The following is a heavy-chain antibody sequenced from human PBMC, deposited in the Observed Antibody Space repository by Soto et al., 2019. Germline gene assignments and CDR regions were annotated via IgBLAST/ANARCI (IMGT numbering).Heavy chain of an antibody. CDR1: GFTFSSYA. D-gene: IGHD5-18*01. CDR3: AKDLGPLGYSYGYNYYYGMDV. CDR2: ISGSGGST. J-gene: IGHJ6*02. V-gene: IGHV3-23*01. Sequence: GGSLRLSCAASGFTFSSYAMSWVRQAPGKELEWVSAISGSGGSTYYADSVKGRFTISRDNSKNTLYLRMNSLRAEDTAVYYCAKDLGPLGYSYGYNYYYGMDVWGQGTTVTVSS.